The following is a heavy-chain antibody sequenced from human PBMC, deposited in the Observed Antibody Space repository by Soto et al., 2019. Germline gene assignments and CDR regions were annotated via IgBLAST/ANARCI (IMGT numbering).Heavy chain of an antibody. D-gene: IGHD3-22*01. CDR2: IYPGDSDT. J-gene: IGHJ4*02. CDR1: GYSFTSYW. Sequence: PGESLKISCKGSGYSFTSYWIGWVRQMPGKGLEWMGIIYPGDSDTRYSPSFQGQVTISADKSISTAYLQRSSLKASDTAMYYCARGMSRYYDSSGLQDTEYDYWGQGTLVTVSS. V-gene: IGHV5-51*01. CDR3: ARGMSRYYDSSGLQDTEYDY.